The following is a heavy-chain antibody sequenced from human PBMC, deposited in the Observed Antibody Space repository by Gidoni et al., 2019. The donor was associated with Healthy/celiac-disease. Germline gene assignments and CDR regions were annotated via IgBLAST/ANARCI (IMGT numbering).Heavy chain of an antibody. CDR3: ARTNSDIVVVPAATRSHFDY. Sequence: SYAMHWVRQAPGKGLEWVAVISYDGSNKYYADSVKGRFTISRDNSKNTLYLQMNSLRAEDTAVYYCARTNSDIVVVPAATRSHFDYWGQGTLVTVSS. J-gene: IGHJ4*02. V-gene: IGHV3-30-3*01. CDR2: ISYDGSNK. D-gene: IGHD2-2*01. CDR1: SYA.